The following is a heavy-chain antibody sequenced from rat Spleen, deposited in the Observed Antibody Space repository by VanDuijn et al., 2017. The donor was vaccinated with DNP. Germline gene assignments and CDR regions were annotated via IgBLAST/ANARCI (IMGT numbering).Heavy chain of an antibody. V-gene: IGHV5-20*01. CDR1: GFTFSAYY. CDR3: ATGSSYMDWYFDF. J-gene: IGHJ1*01. D-gene: IGHD1-2*01. CDR2: IRYDGGST. Sequence: EVQLVESGGGGVQPGRAMKLSCAASGFTFSAYYMAWVRQAPTKGLEWVASIRYDGGSTYYRDSVKGRFTISRDNAKNTQYLQMDSLRSEDTATYYCATGSSYMDWYFDFWGPGTMVTVSS.